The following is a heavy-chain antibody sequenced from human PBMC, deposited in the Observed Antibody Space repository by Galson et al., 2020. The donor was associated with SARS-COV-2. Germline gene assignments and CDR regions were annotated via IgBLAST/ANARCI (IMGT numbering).Heavy chain of an antibody. CDR2: ISGSGGST. V-gene: IGHV3-23*01. D-gene: IGHD3-16*02. J-gene: IGHJ5*02. Sequence: GESLKISCAASGFTFSSYAMSWVRQAPGKGLEWVSAISGSGGSTYYADSVKGRFTISRDNSKNTLYLQMNSLRAEDTAVYYCARNIGRPPEGYDYVWGSYRPTPQNWFDPWGQGTLVTVSS. CDR3: ARNIGRPPEGYDYVWGSYRPTPQNWFDP. CDR1: GFTFSSYA.